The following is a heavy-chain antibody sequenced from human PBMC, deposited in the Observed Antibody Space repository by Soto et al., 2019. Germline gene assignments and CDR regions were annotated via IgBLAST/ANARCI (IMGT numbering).Heavy chain of an antibody. D-gene: IGHD7-27*01. V-gene: IGHV4-30-4*01. Sequence: QVQLQESGPGLVKPSQTLSLTCTVSGGSISTVDYWWSWIRQSPDMGLEWIGHIYDGGRTYNNPSLASRVTLSVDTSQSPLSLTLSSVSAADTAVYYCARGPSGDKVDSWGQGTLVTVSS. CDR2: IYDGGRT. CDR1: GGSISTVDYW. J-gene: IGHJ4*02. CDR3: ARGPSGDKVDS.